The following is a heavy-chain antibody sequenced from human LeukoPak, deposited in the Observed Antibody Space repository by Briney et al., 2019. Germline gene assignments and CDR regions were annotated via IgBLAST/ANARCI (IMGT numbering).Heavy chain of an antibody. V-gene: IGHV3-43*01. Sequence: GGSLRLSCAASGFTFDDYTMHWVRQAPGKGLEWVSLISWDGGSTYYADSVKGRITISRDNSKNSLYLQMNSLRAEDTALYYCAKAETTSGVYYCGMDVWGQGTTVTVSS. J-gene: IGHJ6*02. CDR2: ISWDGGST. CDR1: GFTFDDYT. CDR3: AKAETTSGVYYCGMDV. D-gene: IGHD1-14*01.